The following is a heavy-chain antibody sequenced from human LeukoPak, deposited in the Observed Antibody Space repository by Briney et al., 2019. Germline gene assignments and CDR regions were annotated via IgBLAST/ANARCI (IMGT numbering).Heavy chain of an antibody. J-gene: IGHJ6*02. CDR2: INAGNGNT. CDR1: GYTFTSYA. D-gene: IGHD3-22*01. CDR3: ARKYRPVYYYDSSGYYHNYYYYGMDV. Sequence: ASVKVSCKASGYTFTSYAMHWVRQAPGQRLEWMGWINAGNGNTNYSQKFQGRVTITRDTSASTAYMELSSLRSEDTAVYYCARKYRPVYYYDSSGYYHNYYYYGMDVWGQGTTVTVSS. V-gene: IGHV1-3*01.